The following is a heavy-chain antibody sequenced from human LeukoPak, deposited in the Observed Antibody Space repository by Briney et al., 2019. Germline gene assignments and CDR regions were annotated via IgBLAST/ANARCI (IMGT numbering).Heavy chain of an antibody. D-gene: IGHD6-19*01. CDR1: GYTFTNNA. CDR3: AREGWLARY. J-gene: IGHJ4*02. V-gene: IGHV7-4-1*02. CDR2: INTNTGNP. Sequence: GASVKISCKASGYTFTNNAMNWVRQAPGQGLEWMGRINTNTGNPTYAQGLTGRFVFSLDTSVTTAYLQISSLKAEDTAMYYCAREGWLARYWGQGTLVTVSS.